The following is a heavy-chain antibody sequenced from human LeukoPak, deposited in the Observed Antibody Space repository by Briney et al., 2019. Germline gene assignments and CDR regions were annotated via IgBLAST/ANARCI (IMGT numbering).Heavy chain of an antibody. CDR1: GFTFDNYA. Sequence: PGGSLRLSCAASGFTFDNYARSWVRQAPGKGREWVSGISRSGGSTDYADSVKGRFTISRDNSKNTLYLQMNSLRLEDTAVYYCAKDPRYCTSASCYSGSYYYMDVWGKGTTVTVS. D-gene: IGHD2-2*02. J-gene: IGHJ6*03. CDR3: AKDPRYCTSASCYSGSYYYMDV. V-gene: IGHV3-23*01. CDR2: ISRSGGST.